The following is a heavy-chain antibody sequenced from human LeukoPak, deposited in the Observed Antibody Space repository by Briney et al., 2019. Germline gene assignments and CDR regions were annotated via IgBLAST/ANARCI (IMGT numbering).Heavy chain of an antibody. J-gene: IGHJ5*02. CDR2: IYYSGST. CDR3: ARAVPAANWFDP. D-gene: IGHD2-2*01. V-gene: IGHV4-30-4*01. Sequence: PSQTLSLTCTVSGGSISSGDYYWSWIRQPPGKGLEWIGYIYYSGSTYYNPSLKSRVTISVDTSKNQFSLKLSSVTAADTAVYYCARAVPAANWFDPWGQGTLVTVSS. CDR1: GGSISSGDYY.